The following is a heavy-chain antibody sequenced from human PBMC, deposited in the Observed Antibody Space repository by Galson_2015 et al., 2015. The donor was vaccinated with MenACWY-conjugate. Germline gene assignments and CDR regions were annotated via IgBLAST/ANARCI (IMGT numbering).Heavy chain of an antibody. J-gene: IGHJ3*02. D-gene: IGHD1-14*01. V-gene: IGHV3-23*01. Sequence: SLRLSCAASGFTFSDYAMTWVRQAPGKGLEWVSGISGGGGSTYYADPVKGRFTISRDNSKNTLYLQMNSLRAEDTAVYYCARQTARRYSAALDIWGQWTMVTVSS. CDR3: ARQTARRYSAALDI. CDR2: ISGGGGST. CDR1: GFTFSDYA.